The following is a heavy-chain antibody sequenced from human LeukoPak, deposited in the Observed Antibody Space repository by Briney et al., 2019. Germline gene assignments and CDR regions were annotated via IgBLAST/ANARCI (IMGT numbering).Heavy chain of an antibody. D-gene: IGHD1-26*01. J-gene: IGHJ4*02. CDR1: GGSISSSSYY. CDR3: SAWELTTDY. Sequence: PSETLSLTCTVSGGSISSSSYYWGWIRQPPGKGLEWIGSIYYSGSTYYNPSLKSRVTISVDTSKNQFSLKLSSVTAADTAVYYCSAWELTTDYWGQGTLVTVSS. V-gene: IGHV4-39*01. CDR2: IYYSGST.